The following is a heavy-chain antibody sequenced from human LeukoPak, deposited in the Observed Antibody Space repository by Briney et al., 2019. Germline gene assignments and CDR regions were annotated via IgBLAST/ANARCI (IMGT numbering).Heavy chain of an antibody. CDR2: ISGSGGST. CDR3: AKDSSSGTYFDY. Sequence: PGGSLRLSCAVSGFTFSTYDMSWVRQAPGKGLEWVSAISGSGGSTYCADSVKGRFTISRDNSKNTLYLQLKSLRAEDTAVYYCAKDSSSGTYFDYWGQGTLVTVSS. CDR1: GFTFSTYD. J-gene: IGHJ4*02. D-gene: IGHD1-26*01. V-gene: IGHV3-23*01.